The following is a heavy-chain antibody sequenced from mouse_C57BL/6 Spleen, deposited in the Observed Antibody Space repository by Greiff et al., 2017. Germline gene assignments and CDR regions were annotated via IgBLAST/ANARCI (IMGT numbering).Heavy chain of an antibody. J-gene: IGHJ3*01. V-gene: IGHV14-2*01. D-gene: IGHD1-1*01. CDR3: ARSTTVVDPWLAY. Sequence: VQLKQSGAELVKPGASVKLSCTASGFNINDYYMHWVKQRTEQGLAWIGRIDPEDGETKYAPKFQGKATITADPSSNTAYLQLSSLTSEDTAVYYGARSTTVVDPWLAYGGQGTLVTVSA. CDR2: IDPEDGET. CDR1: GFNINDYY.